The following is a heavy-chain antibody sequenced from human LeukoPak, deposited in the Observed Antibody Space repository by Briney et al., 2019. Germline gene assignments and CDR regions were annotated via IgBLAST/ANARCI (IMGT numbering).Heavy chain of an antibody. CDR3: ASYYNVVFDY. CDR2: IYYSGST. V-gene: IGHV4-39*01. Sequence: SETLSLTCTVSGGSISSSSYYWGWIRQPPGKGLEWIGSIYYSGSTYYNPSLKSRVTISVDTSKNQFSLKLSSVTAADTAVYYCASYYNVVFDYWGQGTLVTVSS. D-gene: IGHD3-10*01. J-gene: IGHJ4*02. CDR1: GGSISSSSYY.